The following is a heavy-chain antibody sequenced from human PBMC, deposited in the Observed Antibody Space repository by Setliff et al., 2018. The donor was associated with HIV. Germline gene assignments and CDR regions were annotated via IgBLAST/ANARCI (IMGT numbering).Heavy chain of an antibody. V-gene: IGHV3-7*01. CDR3: ARDRRPYSGSSKGGSAFDI. CDR1: GFTFSSYW. CDR2: IKQDGSEK. J-gene: IGHJ3*02. Sequence: PGGSLRLSCAASGFTFSSYWMSWVRQAPGKGLEWVANIKQDGSEKYYVDSVKGRFTISRDNAKNSLYLQMNSLRAEDTAVYYCARDRRPYSGSSKGGSAFDIWGQGTMVTVSS. D-gene: IGHD1-26*01.